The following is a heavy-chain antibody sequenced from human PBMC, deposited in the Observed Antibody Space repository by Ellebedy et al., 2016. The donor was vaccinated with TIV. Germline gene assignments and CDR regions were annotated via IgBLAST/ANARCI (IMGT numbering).Heavy chain of an antibody. D-gene: IGHD4-11*01. CDR3: ARVLQYLYYYGMDV. V-gene: IGHV1-69*13. CDR1: GYTFTDYY. Sequence: AASVKVSCKASGYTFTDYYMHWVRQAPGQGLEWMGGIIPIFGTANYAQKFQGRVTITADESTSTAYMELSSLRSEDTAVYYCARVLQYLYYYGMDVWGQGTTVTVSS. J-gene: IGHJ6*02. CDR2: IIPIFGTA.